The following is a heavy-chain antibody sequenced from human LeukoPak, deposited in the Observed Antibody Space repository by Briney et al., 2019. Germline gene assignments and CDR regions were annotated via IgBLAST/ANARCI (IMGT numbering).Heavy chain of an antibody. CDR2: ISSSGSTI. CDR3: AKDGSTSPFYYYYYYMDV. CDR1: GFTFSDYY. V-gene: IGHV3-11*04. J-gene: IGHJ6*03. D-gene: IGHD6-6*01. Sequence: GGSLRLPCAASGFTFSDYYMSWIRQAPGKGLEWVSYISSSGSTIYYADSVKGRFTISRDNAKNSLYLQMNSLRTDDTAVYYCAKDGSTSPFYYYYYYMDVWGTGTTVTVSS.